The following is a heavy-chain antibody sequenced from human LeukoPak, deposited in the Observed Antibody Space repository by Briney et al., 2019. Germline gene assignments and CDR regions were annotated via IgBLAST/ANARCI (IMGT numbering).Heavy chain of an antibody. CDR1: GGSFSGYY. V-gene: IGHV4-34*01. J-gene: IGHJ6*03. CDR3: ARGRYYYYMDV. CDR2: INHSGST. Sequence: SETLSLTCAVYGGSFSGYYWSWIRQPPGKGLEWIGEINHSGSTYYNPSLKSRVTILVDTSKNQFSLKLSSVTAADTAVYYCARGRYYYYMDVWGKGTTVTISS.